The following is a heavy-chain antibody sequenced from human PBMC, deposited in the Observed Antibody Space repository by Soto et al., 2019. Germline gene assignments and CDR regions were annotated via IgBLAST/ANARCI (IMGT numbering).Heavy chain of an antibody. V-gene: IGHV3-9*01. CDR3: AKEISPVATYYASDWYFDL. J-gene: IGHJ2*01. CDR1: GFTFDDYA. CDR2: ISWNSGSI. Sequence: EVQLVGSGGGLVQPGRSLRLSCAASGFTFDDYAMHWVRQAPGKGLEWVSGISWNSGSIGYADSVKGRFTISRDNAKNYLSLQMNSLGDDDTGMYYWAKEISPVATYYASDWYFDLWGRGTLVTFSS. D-gene: IGHD3-10*01.